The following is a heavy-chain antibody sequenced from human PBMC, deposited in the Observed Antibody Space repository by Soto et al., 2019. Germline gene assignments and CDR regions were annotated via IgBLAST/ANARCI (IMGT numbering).Heavy chain of an antibody. D-gene: IGHD3-3*01. J-gene: IGHJ4*02. CDR2: ISSSGSTI. V-gene: IGHV3-48*03. CDR3: ARGGPEARFLEYYFDY. CDR1: GFTFSSYE. Sequence: GGSLRLSCAASGFTFSSYEMNWVRQAPGKGLEWVSYISSSGSTIYYADSVKGRFTISRDNAKNSLYLQMNSLRAEDTAVYYCARGGPEARFLEYYFDYWGQGTLVTVSS.